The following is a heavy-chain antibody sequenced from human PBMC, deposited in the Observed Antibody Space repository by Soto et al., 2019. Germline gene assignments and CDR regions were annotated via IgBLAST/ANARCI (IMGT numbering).Heavy chain of an antibody. J-gene: IGHJ6*02. Sequence: LSLTCTVSGGSISSGGYYWSWIRQHPGKGLEWIGYIYYSGSTYYNPSLKSRVTISVDTSKNQFSLKLSSVTAADTAVYYCARDTARGYYYGMDVWGQGTTVTVSS. D-gene: IGHD5-18*01. V-gene: IGHV4-31*03. CDR2: IYYSGST. CDR1: GGSISSGGYY. CDR3: ARDTARGYYYGMDV.